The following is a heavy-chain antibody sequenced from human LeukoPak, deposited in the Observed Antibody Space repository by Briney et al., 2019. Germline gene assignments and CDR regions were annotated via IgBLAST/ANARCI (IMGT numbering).Heavy chain of an antibody. CDR3: ARRTYSGTWYFDY. Sequence: SETLSLTCAVYGGSFSGYYWSWIRQPPGKGLEWIGEINDSGSTNYNPSLRSRVTISVDTSKNQFSLKLNSVTAADTAVYYCARRTYSGTWYFDYWGQGTLVTVSS. D-gene: IGHD6-13*01. CDR2: INDSGST. J-gene: IGHJ4*02. V-gene: IGHV4-34*01. CDR1: GGSFSGYY.